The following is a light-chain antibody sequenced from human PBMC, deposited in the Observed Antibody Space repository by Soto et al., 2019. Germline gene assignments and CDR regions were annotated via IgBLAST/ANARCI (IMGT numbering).Light chain of an antibody. J-gene: IGKJ1*01. CDR1: QSVSSSY. CDR2: GAS. Sequence: ESVLTHSPGTLSLSPGEKATLSCRASQSVSSSYLAWYQQKPGQAPRLLIYGASSRATGIPDRFSGSGSGTDFTLTVSRLEPEDFAVYYCQQFGSSSWTFGQGT. CDR3: QQFGSSSWT. V-gene: IGKV3-20*01.